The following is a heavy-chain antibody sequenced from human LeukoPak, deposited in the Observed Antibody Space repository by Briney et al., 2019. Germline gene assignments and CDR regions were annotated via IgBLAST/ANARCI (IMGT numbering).Heavy chain of an antibody. V-gene: IGHV4-34*01. CDR2: INHSGST. CDR1: GGSFSGYY. D-gene: IGHD6-19*01. Sequence: PSETLSLTCAVYGGSFSGYYWSWIRQPPGKGLEWIGEINHSGSTNYNPSLKSRVTISVDTSKNQFSLKLSSVTAADTAVYYCARSTKPKIAVAGYFDYWGQGTLVTVSS. J-gene: IGHJ4*02. CDR3: ARSTKPKIAVAGYFDY.